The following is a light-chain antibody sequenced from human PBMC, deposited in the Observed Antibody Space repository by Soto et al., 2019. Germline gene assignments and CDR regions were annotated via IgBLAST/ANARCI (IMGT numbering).Light chain of an antibody. Sequence: EIVMTQSPATLSASPGERATLSCRASQSVSSNLAWYQQKPGQAPRLLIYRASTRSIGIPARFSGSGSGTGLKLTITSLQPEYFAVSYCQYHHDWPPWTFGQGTKVEIK. CDR1: QSVSSN. V-gene: IGKV3-15*01. J-gene: IGKJ1*01. CDR3: QYHHDWPPWT. CDR2: RAS.